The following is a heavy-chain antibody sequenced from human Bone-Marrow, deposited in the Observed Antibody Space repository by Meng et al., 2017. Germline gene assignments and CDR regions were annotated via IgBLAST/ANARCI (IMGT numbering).Heavy chain of an antibody. CDR1: GFIFSRYE. CDR2: ISANGDTI. V-gene: IGHV3-48*03. J-gene: IGHJ4*02. CDR3: TSSAWYKFDY. Sequence: GESLKISCAASGFIFSRYEMNWVRQAPGEGLEWLSHISANGDTIYYADSVKGRFTISRDNGKNSLYLQMNSLRAEDTATYYCTSSAWYKFDYWGQGTLVTVSS. D-gene: IGHD6-19*01.